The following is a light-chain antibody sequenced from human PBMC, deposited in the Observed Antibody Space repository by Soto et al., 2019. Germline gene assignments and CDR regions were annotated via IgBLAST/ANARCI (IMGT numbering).Light chain of an antibody. V-gene: IGKV1-39*01. CDR1: QSIRSY. J-gene: IGKJ4*01. Sequence: DIQMTQSPSSLSASVGDRVTITCRASQSIRSYLNWYQQKPGKAPKLLIYAASSLHSGVPSRFSGSGSGTAFTLTISSLQPEDFATYYCQQSYSTPPLTFGGGTKVEIK. CDR3: QQSYSTPPLT. CDR2: AAS.